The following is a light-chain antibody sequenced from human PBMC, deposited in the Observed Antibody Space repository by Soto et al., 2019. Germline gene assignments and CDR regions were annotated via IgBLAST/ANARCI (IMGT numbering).Light chain of an antibody. J-gene: IGLJ2*01. V-gene: IGLV1-51*01. CDR2: DNN. Sequence: QSVLTQPPSVSAAPGQKVTISCSGSSSNIGDNYVSWYQQFPGTAPKLLIYDNNEQPSGIPDRFSGSKSGTSATLGITGLQTGDEADYYCGTWDSSLSVVVFGGGTKLTVL. CDR1: SSNIGDNY. CDR3: GTWDSSLSVVV.